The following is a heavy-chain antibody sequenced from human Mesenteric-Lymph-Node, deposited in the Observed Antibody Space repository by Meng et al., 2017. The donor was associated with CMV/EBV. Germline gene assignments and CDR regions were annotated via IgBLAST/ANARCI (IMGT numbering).Heavy chain of an antibody. D-gene: IGHD3-3*01. J-gene: IGHJ6*02. V-gene: IGHV3-23*01. CDR2: ISGSGGST. CDR1: GFTFSSYA. CDR3: ANLGGFWSGYWAWVSGLTGYYYYGMDV. Sequence: GGSLRLSCAASGFTFSSYAMSSVRQAPGKGLEWVSAISGSGGSTYYADSVKGRFTISRDNSKNTLYLQMNSLRAEDTAVYYCANLGGFWSGYWAWVSGLTGYYYYGMDVWGQGTTVTVSS.